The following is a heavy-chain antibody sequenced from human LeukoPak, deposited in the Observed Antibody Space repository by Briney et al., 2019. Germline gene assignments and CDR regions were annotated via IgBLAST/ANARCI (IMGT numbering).Heavy chain of an antibody. CDR1: GYSISSGYY. Sequence: SETLSLTCTVSGYSISSGYYWGWIRQPPGKGLEWIGSIYHSGSTYHNPSLKSRVTISADTSKNQFSLKLSSVTAADTAVYYCARAVSASSGYYYVRNWGQGTLVTVSS. CDR3: ARAVSASSGYYYVRN. V-gene: IGHV4-38-2*02. CDR2: IYHSGST. D-gene: IGHD3-22*01. J-gene: IGHJ4*02.